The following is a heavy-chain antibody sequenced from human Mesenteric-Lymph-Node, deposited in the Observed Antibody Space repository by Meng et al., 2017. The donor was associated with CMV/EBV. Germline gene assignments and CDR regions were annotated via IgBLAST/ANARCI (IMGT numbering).Heavy chain of an antibody. CDR2: IYHSGST. CDR3: ARGVAFDF. Sequence: GSLRLSCTVSGGSISSSSYYWGWIRQPPGKGLEWIGYIYHSGSTVYNPSLKSRATISVDTSKSQFSLKVRSVTAADTARYYCARGVAFDFWGQGTLVTVSS. CDR1: GGSISSSSYY. J-gene: IGHJ4*02. V-gene: IGHV4-61*05. D-gene: IGHD3-10*01.